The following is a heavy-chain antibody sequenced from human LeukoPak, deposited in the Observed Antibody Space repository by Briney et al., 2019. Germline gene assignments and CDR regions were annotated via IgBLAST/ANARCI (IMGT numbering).Heavy chain of an antibody. V-gene: IGHV1-69*13. D-gene: IGHD3-3*01. CDR2: IIPIFGTA. Sequence: ASVKVSCKASGGTFSSYAISWVRQAPGQGLEWMGGIIPIFGTANYAQKFQGRVTITADESTSTAYMELSSLRSEDTAVYYCARPQYYDFWSGYCPFDYWGQGTLVTASS. J-gene: IGHJ4*02. CDR1: GGTFSSYA. CDR3: ARPQYYDFWSGYCPFDY.